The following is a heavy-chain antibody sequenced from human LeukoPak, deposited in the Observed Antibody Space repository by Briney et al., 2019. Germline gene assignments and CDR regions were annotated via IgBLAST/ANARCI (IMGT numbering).Heavy chain of an antibody. CDR3: TRDYGDFGREFDY. V-gene: IGHV3-9*01. CDR2: ISWNSGSI. J-gene: IGHJ4*02. CDR1: GFTFDDYA. Sequence: PGGSLRLSCAASGFTFDDYAMHWVRQAPGKGLEWVSGISWNSGSIGYADSVKGRFTISRDNAKNSLFLQMNSLRAEDTAVYYSTRDYGDFGREFDYWGQGTLVSVSS. D-gene: IGHD4-17*01.